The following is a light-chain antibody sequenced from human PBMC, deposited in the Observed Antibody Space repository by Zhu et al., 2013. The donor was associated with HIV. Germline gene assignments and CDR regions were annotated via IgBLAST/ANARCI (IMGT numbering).Light chain of an antibody. J-gene: IGKJ2*01. CDR3: QQYDTSPRYT. CDR2: DAS. CDR1: QSVGSRS. V-gene: IGKV3-20*01. Sequence: PGETATLSCRASQSVGSRSLAWYQQKPGQAPRLLIYDASIRATGIADRFSGSGYETDFTLTITRLEPEDFAVYYCQQYDTSPRYTFGQGTQLEIK.